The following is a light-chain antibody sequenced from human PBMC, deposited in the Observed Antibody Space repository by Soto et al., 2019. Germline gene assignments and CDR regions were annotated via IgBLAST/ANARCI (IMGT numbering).Light chain of an antibody. V-gene: IGKV1-5*03. J-gene: IGKJ4*01. CDR2: KAS. CDR1: QSISNW. CDR3: QQYNKWPLT. Sequence: DVQMTQSPSTLSASVGDSVTITCRASQSISNWLAWYQQKPGKVPKLLIYKASTIASGVPSRFSGSASGTEFTLTISSLQSEDVAVYYCQQYNKWPLTFGGGTKVDIK.